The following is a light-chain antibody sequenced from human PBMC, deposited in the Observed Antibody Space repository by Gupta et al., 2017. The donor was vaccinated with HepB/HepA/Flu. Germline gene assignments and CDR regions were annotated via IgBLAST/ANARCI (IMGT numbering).Light chain of an antibody. V-gene: IGKV1-5*03. CDR3: QQYRVKGYT. CDR1: QTIDSW. J-gene: IGKJ2*01. CDR2: KAS. Sequence: DIQMTQSPSTLSASVGDTVTISCRASQTIDSWLAWYQQKPGEAPKLLISKASILQHGVPSRFSGSGSGTEFTLTISSLQPEDFATYHCQQYRVKGYTFGQGTKVDIK.